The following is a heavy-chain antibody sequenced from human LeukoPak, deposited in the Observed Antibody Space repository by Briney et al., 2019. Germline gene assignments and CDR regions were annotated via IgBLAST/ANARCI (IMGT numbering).Heavy chain of an antibody. CDR1: GFTFSSYG. CDR2: IRYDGSNK. D-gene: IGHD3-3*01. CDR3: ARDWRGLLIHRRGFDY. Sequence: GGSLRLSCAASGFTFSSYGMHWVRQAPGKGLEWVAFIRYDGSNKYYADSVRGRFTNSRDNSKNTLYLQMNSLRAEDTAVYYCARDWRGLLIHRRGFDYWGQGTLVTVSS. J-gene: IGHJ4*02. V-gene: IGHV3-30*02.